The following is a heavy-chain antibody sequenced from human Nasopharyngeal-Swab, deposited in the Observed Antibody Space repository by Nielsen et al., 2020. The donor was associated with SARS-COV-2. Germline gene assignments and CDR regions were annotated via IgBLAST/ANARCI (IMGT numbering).Heavy chain of an antibody. V-gene: IGHV3-13*01. CDR1: GFTFSSYD. CDR2: IGTAGDT. Sequence: GGFLRLSCAASGFTFSSYDMHWVRQATGKGLEWVSAIGTAGDTYYPGSVKGRFTISRENAKNSLYLQMNSLRAGDTAVYYCARGPVDTAMARGLFDYWGQGTLVTVSS. J-gene: IGHJ4*02. CDR3: ARGPVDTAMARGLFDY. D-gene: IGHD5-18*01.